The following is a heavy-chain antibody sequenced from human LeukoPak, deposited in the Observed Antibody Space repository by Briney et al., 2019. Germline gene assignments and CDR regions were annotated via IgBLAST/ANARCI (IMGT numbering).Heavy chain of an antibody. CDR1: GFTFSNCA. Sequence: GGSLRLSCAASGFTFSNCAMSWVRQAPGKGLEWVSGIRHSGGNTYSADSVKGRFTISRDNSKSTLYLQMNRLRAEDSALYFCARDNWNDVSGAFDVWGQGTVVTVSS. CDR2: IRHSGGNT. V-gene: IGHV3-23*01. D-gene: IGHD1-1*01. J-gene: IGHJ3*01. CDR3: ARDNWNDVSGAFDV.